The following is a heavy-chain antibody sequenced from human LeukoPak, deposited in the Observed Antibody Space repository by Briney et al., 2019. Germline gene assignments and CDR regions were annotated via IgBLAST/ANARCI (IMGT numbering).Heavy chain of an antibody. CDR2: IYYSGST. CDR1: GGSISSYY. Sequence: SETLSLTCTVSGGSISSYYWSWIRQPPGKGLEWIGYIYYSGSTNYNPSLKSRVTISVDTSKNQFSLKLSSVTAADTAVYYCARVGPVFGADYWGQGTQVTVSS. V-gene: IGHV4-59*01. J-gene: IGHJ4*02. CDR3: ARVGPVFGADY. D-gene: IGHD3-3*01.